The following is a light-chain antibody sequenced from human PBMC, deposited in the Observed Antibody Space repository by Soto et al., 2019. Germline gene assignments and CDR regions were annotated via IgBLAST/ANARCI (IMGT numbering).Light chain of an antibody. Sequence: ELVLTQSPGTLSLYPGERATLSCRASQSVSSYYLAWYQQKPGQAPRLLIYAASSRATGIPDRFSGGGSGTDFTLTISRLEPEDFAVYYCQQGGSSPWTFGQGTKVEIK. CDR1: QSVSSYY. CDR2: AAS. CDR3: QQGGSSPWT. V-gene: IGKV3-20*01. J-gene: IGKJ1*01.